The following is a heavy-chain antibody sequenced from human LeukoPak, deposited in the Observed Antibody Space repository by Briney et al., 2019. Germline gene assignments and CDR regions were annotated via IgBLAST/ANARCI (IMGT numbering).Heavy chain of an antibody. Sequence: LPGGSLRLSCAASGFTFSSYGMHWVRQAPGKGLEWVAFIRYDGSNKYYADSVKGRFTISRDNSKNTLYLQMNSLRAEDTAVYYCAKNLGQWLITFDYWGQGTLVTVSS. J-gene: IGHJ4*02. CDR3: AKNLGQWLITFDY. CDR1: GFTFSSYG. CDR2: IRYDGSNK. D-gene: IGHD6-19*01. V-gene: IGHV3-30*02.